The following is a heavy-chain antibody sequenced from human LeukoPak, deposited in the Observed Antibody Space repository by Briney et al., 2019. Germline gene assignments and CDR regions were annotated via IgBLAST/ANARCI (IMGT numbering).Heavy chain of an antibody. CDR2: INHSGST. D-gene: IGHD3-22*01. CDR1: GGSFSGYY. V-gene: IGHV4-34*01. Sequence: SETLSLTCAVYGGSFSGYYWSWIRQPPGKGLEWIGEINHSGSTNYNPSLKSRVTISVDTSKNQFSLKLSSVTAADTAVYYCAMAPPYYYDSSGPPVYFDYWGQGTLVTVSS. J-gene: IGHJ4*02. CDR3: AMAPPYYYDSSGPPVYFDY.